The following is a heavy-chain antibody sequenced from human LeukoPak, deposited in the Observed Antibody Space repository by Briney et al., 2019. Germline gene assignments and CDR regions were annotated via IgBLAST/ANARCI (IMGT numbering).Heavy chain of an antibody. Sequence: SETLSLTCTISSDFISRYYWSWIRQPPGKGLEWIGYTYYSGSTNCNPSLESRVTISIDTSKNHFSLRLSSVTAADTAVYYCARVNSLGYYFDYWGQGTLVTVSS. D-gene: IGHD2/OR15-2a*01. CDR3: ARVNSLGYYFDY. CDR1: SDFISRYY. V-gene: IGHV4-59*01. CDR2: TYYSGST. J-gene: IGHJ4*02.